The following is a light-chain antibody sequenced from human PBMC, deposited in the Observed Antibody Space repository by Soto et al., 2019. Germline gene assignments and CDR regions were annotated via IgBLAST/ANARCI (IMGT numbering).Light chain of an antibody. CDR3: QQYETYSWT. V-gene: IGKV1-5*03. J-gene: IGKJ1*01. Sequence: DIQMTQSPSTLSASVGDRVTITCRASQSISSWLAWYQQKPGKAPNLLIYKASSLESGVPSRFRGSGSGTEFTLTISSLQPDDFATYYCQQYETYSWTFGQGTKVEIK. CDR1: QSISSW. CDR2: KAS.